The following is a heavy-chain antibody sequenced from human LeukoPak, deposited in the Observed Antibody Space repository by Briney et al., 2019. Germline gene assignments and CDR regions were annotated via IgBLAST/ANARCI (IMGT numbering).Heavy chain of an antibody. CDR1: GVSINSYS. J-gene: IGHJ4*02. CDR2: IYSSGST. V-gene: IGHV4-4*07. D-gene: IGHD4-23*01. Sequence: SQTLSLTCTVSGVSINSYSWSWIRQPAGKGLEWIGRIYSSGSTNYNPSLKSRVSMSVDTSKNQFSLKLTSVTAADTAVYYCARGGKATVVTMWGQGILVTVSS. CDR3: ARGGKATVVTM.